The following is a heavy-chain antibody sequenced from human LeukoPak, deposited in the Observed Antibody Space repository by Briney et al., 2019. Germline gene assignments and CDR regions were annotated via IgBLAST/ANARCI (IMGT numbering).Heavy chain of an antibody. Sequence: ASVKVACKASGYTFTSYYMYWVRQAPEQGLEWMGRINPSGDNTNYAQKFQGRVTMTRDMSTTTVYMELSSLRSEDTAVYYCARGPHRRTYDRDNWFDPWGQGTLVTVSS. CDR2: INPSGDNT. CDR1: GYTFTSYY. V-gene: IGHV1-46*01. CDR3: ARGPHRRTYDRDNWFDP. J-gene: IGHJ5*02. D-gene: IGHD3-3*01.